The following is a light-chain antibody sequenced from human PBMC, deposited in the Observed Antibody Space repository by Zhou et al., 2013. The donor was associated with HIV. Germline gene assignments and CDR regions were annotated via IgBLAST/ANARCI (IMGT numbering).Light chain of an antibody. V-gene: IGKV1-5*03. CDR1: QSVKTW. J-gene: IGKJ2*01. CDR3: HQYYIYPYT. CDR2: KAS. Sequence: DIQMTQSPSTLSASVGDSVTITCRASQSVKTWLAWYQQKLGKAPKVLIYKASTLEGGVPSRFSGSGSGTEFTLTITGLQPDDFATYYCHQYYIYPYTFAQGTNLETK.